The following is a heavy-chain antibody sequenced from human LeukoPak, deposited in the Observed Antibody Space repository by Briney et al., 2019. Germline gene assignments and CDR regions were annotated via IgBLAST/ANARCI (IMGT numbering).Heavy chain of an antibody. CDR2: IYYSGST. V-gene: IGHV4-59*01. Sequence: PSETLSLTCTVSGGSISSYYWSWIRQPPGKGLEWIGYIYYSGSTNYNPSLKSRVTISVDTSKSQFSLKLSSVTAADTAVYYCARAGGSYYPIMWGWFDPWGQGTLVTVSS. D-gene: IGHD3-10*01. J-gene: IGHJ5*02. CDR1: GGSISSYY. CDR3: ARAGGSYYPIMWGWFDP.